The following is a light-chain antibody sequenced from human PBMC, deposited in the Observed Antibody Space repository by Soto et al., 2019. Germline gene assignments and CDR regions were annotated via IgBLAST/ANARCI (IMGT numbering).Light chain of an antibody. Sequence: EVVLTQSPVTLSLSPGERATLSCRASQSFRGLLAWYQQKPGQAPRLLIFDASNRATDIPARFGGSGSGTDFTLTISSLEPEDFAVYYCQQRSSWPGTFGQGTKVDIK. CDR3: QQRSSWPGT. CDR2: DAS. CDR1: QSFRGL. V-gene: IGKV3-11*01. J-gene: IGKJ2*02.